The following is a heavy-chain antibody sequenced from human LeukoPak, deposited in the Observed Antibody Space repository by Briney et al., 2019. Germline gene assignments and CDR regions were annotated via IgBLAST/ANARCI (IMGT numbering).Heavy chain of an antibody. Sequence: SETLSLTCAVYGGSFSGYYWSWIRQPPGKGLEWIGEINHSGSTNYNPSLTSRVTISVDTSKNQFSLKLSSVTAADTAVYYCARVKATMVRGPWRVFDYWGQGTLVTVSS. D-gene: IGHD3-10*01. V-gene: IGHV4-34*01. CDR2: INHSGST. CDR3: ARVKATMVRGPWRVFDY. CDR1: GGSFSGYY. J-gene: IGHJ4*02.